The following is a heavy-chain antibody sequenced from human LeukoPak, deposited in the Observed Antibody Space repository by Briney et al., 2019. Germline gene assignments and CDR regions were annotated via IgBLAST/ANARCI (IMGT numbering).Heavy chain of an antibody. CDR3: AKDGAQYSSGPECDP. CDR2: ISHDGMNA. J-gene: IGHJ5*02. V-gene: IGHV3-23*01. D-gene: IGHD6-19*01. CDR1: GLHFSGTA. Sequence: GGSLRLSCAASGLHFSGTAMSWVRQAPGKGLEWISAISHDGMNAYYADSVKGRFTISRDNSKKTVSLEMSSLTAADTGVYYCAKDGAQYSSGPECDPRGQGALVTVSP.